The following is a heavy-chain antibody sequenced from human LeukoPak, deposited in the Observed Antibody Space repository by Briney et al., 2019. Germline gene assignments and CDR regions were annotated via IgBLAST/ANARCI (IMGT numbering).Heavy chain of an antibody. CDR2: ISSSSSYI. J-gene: IGHJ4*02. Sequence: GGSLRLSCAASGFTFSSYSMNWVRQAPGKGLEWVSSISSSSSYIYYADSVKGRFTISRDNAKNSLYLQMNSLRAEDTAVYYCARDRALVVVVAARGPRGFDYWGQGTLVTVSS. D-gene: IGHD2-15*01. CDR1: GFTFSSYS. CDR3: ARDRALVVVVAARGPRGFDY. V-gene: IGHV3-21*01.